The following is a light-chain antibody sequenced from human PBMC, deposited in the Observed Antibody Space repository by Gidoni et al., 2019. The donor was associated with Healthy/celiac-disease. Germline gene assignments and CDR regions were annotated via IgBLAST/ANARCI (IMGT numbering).Light chain of an antibody. CDR1: QSISSW. J-gene: IGKJ4*01. CDR2: KAS. CDR3: QQYNSYGLT. Sequence: DIQMTQSPSTLSASVGDRVTIPCRASQSISSWLAWYQQKPGKAPKLLIYKASSLERGVPSRFSGSGSGTEFTLTISSLQPDDFATYYCQQYNSYGLTFGGGTKVEIK. V-gene: IGKV1-5*03.